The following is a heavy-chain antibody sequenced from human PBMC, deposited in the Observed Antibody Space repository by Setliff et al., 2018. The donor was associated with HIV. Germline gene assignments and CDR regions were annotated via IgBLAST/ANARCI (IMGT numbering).Heavy chain of an antibody. V-gene: IGHV3-48*01. D-gene: IGHD1-26*01. Sequence: HPGGSLRLSCAASGFTFSSMNWVRQAPGKGLEWVSYISSSSSTIYYADSVKGRFTISRDNAKNSLYLQMNSLRAEDTAVYYCARVSELLAYYMDVWGQGTTVTVSS. J-gene: IGHJ6*03. CDR3: ARVSELLAYYMDV. CDR2: ISSSSSTI. CDR1: GFTFSS.